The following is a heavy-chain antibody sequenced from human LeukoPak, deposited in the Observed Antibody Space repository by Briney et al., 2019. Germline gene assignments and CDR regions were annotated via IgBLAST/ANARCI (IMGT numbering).Heavy chain of an antibody. CDR2: ISAYNGNT. Sequence: GASVKVSCKASGYTFTSYGISWVRQAPGQGLEWMGWISAYNGNTNYAQKLQGRVTMTTDTSTSIAYMELRSLRSDDTAVYYCARAQYSSSSLYPFDYWGQGTLVTVSS. V-gene: IGHV1-18*01. J-gene: IGHJ4*02. CDR3: ARAQYSSSSLYPFDY. D-gene: IGHD6-6*01. CDR1: GYTFTSYG.